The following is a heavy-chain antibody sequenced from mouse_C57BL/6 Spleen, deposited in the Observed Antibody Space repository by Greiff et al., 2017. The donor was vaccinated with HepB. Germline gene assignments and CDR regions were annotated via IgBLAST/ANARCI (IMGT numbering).Heavy chain of an antibody. V-gene: IGHV1-54*01. J-gene: IGHJ4*01. CDR2: INPGSGGT. D-gene: IGHD2-3*01. CDR1: GYAFTNYL. Sequence: VQLQQSGAELVRPGTSVKVSCKASGYAFTNYLIEWVKQRPGQGLEWIGVINPGSGGTNYNEKFKGKATLTADKSSSTAYMQLSSLTSEDSAVYFCARRPDGYLYYYAMDYWGQGTSVTVSP. CDR3: ARRPDGYLYYYAMDY.